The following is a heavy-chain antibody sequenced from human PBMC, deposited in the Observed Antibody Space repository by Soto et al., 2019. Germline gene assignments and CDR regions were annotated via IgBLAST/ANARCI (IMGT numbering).Heavy chain of an antibody. CDR3: PRHPTNVPAAGP. CDR2: IIPIFGTA. V-gene: IGHV1-69*13. Sequence: GASVKVSCKASGGTFSSYAISWVRQAPGQGLEWMGGIIPIFGTANYAQKFQGTVTIPADESTSTAYMELSSLRSEDTAMYYCPRHPTNVPAAGPWGQGTLVTVSS. D-gene: IGHD2-2*01. J-gene: IGHJ5*02. CDR1: GGTFSSYA.